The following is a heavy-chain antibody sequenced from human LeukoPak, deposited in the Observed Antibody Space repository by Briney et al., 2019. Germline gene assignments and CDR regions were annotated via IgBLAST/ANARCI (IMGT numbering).Heavy chain of an antibody. J-gene: IGHJ4*02. CDR1: GGSISSSSYY. D-gene: IGHD1-26*01. CDR3: ARHEWWELLYYSDY. CDR2: IYYSGST. Sequence: SETLSLTCTVSGGSISSSSYYWGWIRQPPGKGLEWIGSIYYSGSTYYNPSLKSRVTISVDTSKNQFSLKLSSVTAADTAVYYCARHEWWELLYYSDYWGQGTLVTVSS. V-gene: IGHV4-39*01.